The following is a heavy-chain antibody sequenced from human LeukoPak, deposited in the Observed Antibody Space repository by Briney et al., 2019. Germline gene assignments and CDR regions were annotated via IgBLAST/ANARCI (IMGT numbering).Heavy chain of an antibody. CDR3: ARALAVAADFDY. V-gene: IGHV1-2*02. J-gene: IGHJ4*02. CDR1: GYTFTGYY. CDR2: INPNTGGT. Sequence: ASVKFSCQASGYTFTGYYMHWVRQAPGQGLEWMGWINPNTGGTNYAQKFQGRVTMTRDTPISTAYMELSRLTSDDTAVYFCARALAVAADFDYWGQGTLVTVSS. D-gene: IGHD6-19*01.